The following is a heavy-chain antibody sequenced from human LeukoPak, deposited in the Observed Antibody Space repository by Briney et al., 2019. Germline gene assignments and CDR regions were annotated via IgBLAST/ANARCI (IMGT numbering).Heavy chain of an antibody. Sequence: ASVKVSCKASGYTFTGYYMHWVRQAPGQGLEWVGWINPNSGGTNYAQKFQGWVTMTRDTSISTAYMELSRLRSDDTAVYYCARATGWHEDWFDPWGQGTLVTVSS. CDR2: INPNSGGT. CDR1: GYTFTGYY. V-gene: IGHV1-2*04. J-gene: IGHJ5*02. D-gene: IGHD1-1*01. CDR3: ARATGWHEDWFDP.